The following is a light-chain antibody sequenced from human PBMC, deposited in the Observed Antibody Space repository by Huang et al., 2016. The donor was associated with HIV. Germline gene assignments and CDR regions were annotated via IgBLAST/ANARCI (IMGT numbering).Light chain of an antibody. Sequence: VMTQSPLSLPVTPGEPASISCRSSRSLLHSDGHNYLDWYLQRPGQSPQLLSYFGSNRASGVPYRISGSGSGTDFTLKISRVEAEDVGIYYCMQALQSPFTFGPGTKVDIK. CDR2: FGS. V-gene: IGKV2-28*01. CDR3: MQALQSPFT. J-gene: IGKJ3*01. CDR1: RSLLHSDGHNY.